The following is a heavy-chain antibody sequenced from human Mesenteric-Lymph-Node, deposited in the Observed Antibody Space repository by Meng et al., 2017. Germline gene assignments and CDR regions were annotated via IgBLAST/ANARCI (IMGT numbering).Heavy chain of an antibody. V-gene: IGHV3-7*01. CDR3: ARVRGSSY. J-gene: IGHJ4*02. CDR2: IKQDGSEK. D-gene: IGHD3-10*01. Sequence: LSLTCAASGFTFISYWMSWVRQAPGKGLEWVAKIKQDGSEKYYGDSVKGRFTISRDNAKNSLYLQMNSLRSEDTAVYYCARVRGSSYWGQGTLVTVSS. CDR1: GFTFISYW.